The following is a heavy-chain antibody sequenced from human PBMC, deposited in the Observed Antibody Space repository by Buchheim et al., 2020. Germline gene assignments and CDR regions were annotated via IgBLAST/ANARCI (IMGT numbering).Heavy chain of an antibody. CDR1: GFTFSSYG. Sequence: QVQLVESGGGVVQPGRSLRLSCAASGFTFSSYGMHWVRQAPGKGLEWVAVIWYDGSNKYYADSVKGRFTISRDHSKKTLFLQMNSLRAEDTAVYYCARDGPGDYDFWSGYYWNYYYYGMDVWGQGTT. CDR2: IWYDGSNK. V-gene: IGHV3-33*01. D-gene: IGHD3-3*01. J-gene: IGHJ6*02. CDR3: ARDGPGDYDFWSGYYWNYYYYGMDV.